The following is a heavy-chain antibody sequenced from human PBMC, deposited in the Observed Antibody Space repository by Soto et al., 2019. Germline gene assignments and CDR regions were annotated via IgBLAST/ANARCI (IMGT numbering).Heavy chain of an antibody. Sequence: QVQLVQSGTEVKKPGASVKVSCKASAYTFTSYGISWVRQAPGQGLEWMGWISAYNGNTNYAQNLRGRVAMTTDTSTSTAYMELRSLRSDDTAVYYCARDRLERLALFYYYGMDVWGQGTTVTVSS. CDR3: ARDRLERLALFYYYGMDV. V-gene: IGHV1-18*01. CDR1: AYTFTSYG. CDR2: ISAYNGNT. J-gene: IGHJ6*02. D-gene: IGHD1-1*01.